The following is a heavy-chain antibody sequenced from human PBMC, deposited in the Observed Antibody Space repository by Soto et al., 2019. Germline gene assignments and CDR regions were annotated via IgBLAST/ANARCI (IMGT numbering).Heavy chain of an antibody. CDR2: ITPIFGTA. D-gene: IGHD6-13*01. CDR3: ARGRIAAAGTFDY. CDR1: GGTFSSYA. J-gene: IGHJ4*02. Sequence: ASVKVSCKASGGTFSSYAISWVRQAPGQGLEWMGGITPIFGTANYAQKFQGRVTITADESTSTAYMELSSLRSEDTAVYYCARGRIAAAGTFDYWGQGTLVTVSS. V-gene: IGHV1-69*13.